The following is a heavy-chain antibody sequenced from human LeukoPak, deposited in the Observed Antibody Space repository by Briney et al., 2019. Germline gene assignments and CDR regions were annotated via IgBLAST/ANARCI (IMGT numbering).Heavy chain of an antibody. CDR3: VRQDPPTATLDY. Sequence: ASVKVSCKASGYSFTDYGFNWVRQAPGQGLEWMGWISAYNGNTNYAQKLQGRVTMTADTSTSTAYMELRSLRSDDTALYYCVRQDPPTATLDYWGQGTLVTVSS. J-gene: IGHJ4*02. V-gene: IGHV1-18*01. D-gene: IGHD2-15*01. CDR2: ISAYNGNT. CDR1: GYSFTDYG.